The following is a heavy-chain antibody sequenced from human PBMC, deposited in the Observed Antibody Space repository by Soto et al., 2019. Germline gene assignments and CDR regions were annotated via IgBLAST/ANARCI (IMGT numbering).Heavy chain of an antibody. D-gene: IGHD3-22*01. CDR1: GFTFSSYA. CDR3: ARDRKHYYDSSGDSDY. CDR2: ISSRSSYL. V-gene: IGHV3-21*01. Sequence: GGSLRLSCVASGFTFSSYAMNWVRQAPGKGLEWVSSISSRSSYLYHADSVKGRFTISRDDAKNSLYLQMNSLRAEDTAVYYCARDRKHYYDSSGDSDYWGQGTLVTVSS. J-gene: IGHJ4*02.